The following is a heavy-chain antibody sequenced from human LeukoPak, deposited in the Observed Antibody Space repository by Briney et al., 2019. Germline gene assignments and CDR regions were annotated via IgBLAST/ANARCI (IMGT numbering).Heavy chain of an antibody. V-gene: IGHV4-34*01. CDR2: INHRGSI. Sequence: MPSETLSLTCAVYGGSFSGYYWSWIRQPPGKGLEWIGEINHRGSINYNPSLKSRVTISVDTSKNQFSLKLSSVTAADTAVYYCARDQTSKGDAFDIWGQGTMVTVSS. J-gene: IGHJ3*02. CDR1: GGSFSGYY. CDR3: ARDQTSKGDAFDI.